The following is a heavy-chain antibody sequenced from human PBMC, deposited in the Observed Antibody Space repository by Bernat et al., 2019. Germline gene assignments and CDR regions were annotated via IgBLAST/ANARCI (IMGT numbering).Heavy chain of an antibody. Sequence: QVQLVESGGALVKPGGSLTLSCAASGFTFSDYYMSWIRQAPGKGLEWVSCISSSSYTNSADSLKGRFTISRDNAKSSLYLQMNSLRAEDTAVYYCARDRSYCSGGSCYYHMDVWGKGTTVTVS. CDR3: ARDRSYCSGGSCYYHMDV. J-gene: IGHJ6*03. CDR2: ISSSSYT. V-gene: IGHV3-11*05. CDR1: GFTFSDYY. D-gene: IGHD2-15*01.